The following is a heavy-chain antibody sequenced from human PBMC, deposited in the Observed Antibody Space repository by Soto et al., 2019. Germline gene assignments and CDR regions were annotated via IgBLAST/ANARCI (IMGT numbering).Heavy chain of an antibody. J-gene: IGHJ6*03. Sequence: GGSLRLSCAASGFTFSSYAMSWVRQAPGKGLEWVSAISGSGGSTYYADSVKGRFTISRDNSKNTLYLQMNSLRAEDTAVYYCAKDPPVISGRGEQGYMDVWGKGTTVTVSS. CDR3: AKDPPVISGRGEQGYMDV. CDR2: ISGSGGST. CDR1: GFTFSSYA. V-gene: IGHV3-23*01. D-gene: IGHD1-26*01.